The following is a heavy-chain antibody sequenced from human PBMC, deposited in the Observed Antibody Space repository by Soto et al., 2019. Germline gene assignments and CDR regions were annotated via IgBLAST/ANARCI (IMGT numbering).Heavy chain of an antibody. D-gene: IGHD6-6*01. Sequence: VGSLRLSCAASGFTFSSYAMHWVRQAPGKGLEWVAVISYDGSNKYYADSVKGRFTISRDNSKNTLYLQMNSLRAEDTAVYYCARDGSSSYYGMDVWGQGTTVTVS. V-gene: IGHV3-30-3*01. CDR1: GFTFSSYA. CDR3: ARDGSSSYYGMDV. J-gene: IGHJ6*02. CDR2: ISYDGSNK.